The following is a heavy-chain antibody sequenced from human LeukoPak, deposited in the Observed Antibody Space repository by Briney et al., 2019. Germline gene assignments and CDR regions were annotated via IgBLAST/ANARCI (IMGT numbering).Heavy chain of an antibody. J-gene: IGHJ3*02. Sequence: PSETLSLTCSVSGGSINTDSYFWGWVRQPPGKGLEWIGSIYYSGSTYYNPSLKSRVSISVDTSKNQFSLKLSSVTAADTAVYYCARSLHLYCSGGSCYARRGAFDIWGQGTMVTVSS. V-gene: IGHV4-39*01. CDR3: ARSLHLYCSGGSCYARRGAFDI. CDR2: IYYSGST. D-gene: IGHD2-15*01. CDR1: GGSINTDSYF.